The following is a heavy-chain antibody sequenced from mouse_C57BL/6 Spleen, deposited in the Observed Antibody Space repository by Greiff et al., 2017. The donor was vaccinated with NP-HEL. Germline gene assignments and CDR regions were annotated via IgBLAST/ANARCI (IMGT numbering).Heavy chain of an antibody. J-gene: IGHJ1*03. CDR2: ISNGGGST. CDR3: ARRGDYGYWYFDV. V-gene: IGHV5-12*01. CDR1: GFTFSDYY. D-gene: IGHD2-4*01. Sequence: EVQGVESGGGLVQPGGSLKLSCAASGFTFSDYYMYWVRQTPETRLEWVAYISNGGGSTYYPDTVKGRFTISRDNAKNTLYLQMSRLKSEDTAMYYCARRGDYGYWYFDVWGTGTTVTVSS.